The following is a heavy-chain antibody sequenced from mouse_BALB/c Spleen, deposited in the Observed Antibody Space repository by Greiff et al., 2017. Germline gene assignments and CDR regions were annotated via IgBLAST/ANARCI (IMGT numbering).Heavy chain of an antibody. D-gene: IGHD1-1*01. CDR1: GFTFSSYT. CDR2: ISNGGGST. V-gene: IGHV5-12-2*01. J-gene: IGHJ1*01. CDR3: ASHYYGSSYWYFDV. Sequence: EVKLMESGGGLVQPGGSLKLSCAASGFTFSSYTMSWVRQTPEKRLEWVAYISNGGGSTYYPDTVKGRFTISRDNAMNTLYLQMSSLKSEDTAMYYCASHYYGSSYWYFDVWGAGTTVTVSS.